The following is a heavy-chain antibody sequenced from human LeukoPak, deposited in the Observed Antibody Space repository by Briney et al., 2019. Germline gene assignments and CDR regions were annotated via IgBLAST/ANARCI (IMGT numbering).Heavy chain of an antibody. D-gene: IGHD3-9*01. CDR3: VHRRDYDILTGYFDY. Sequence: ESGPTLVNPTQTLTLTCTFSGFSLSTSGVGVGWIRQPPGKALEWLALIYWNDDKRYSPSLKSRLTITKDTSKNQVVLTMTNMDPVDTATYYCVHRRDYDILTGYFDYWGQGTLVTVSS. CDR1: GFSLSTSGVG. CDR2: IYWNDDK. V-gene: IGHV2-5*01. J-gene: IGHJ4*02.